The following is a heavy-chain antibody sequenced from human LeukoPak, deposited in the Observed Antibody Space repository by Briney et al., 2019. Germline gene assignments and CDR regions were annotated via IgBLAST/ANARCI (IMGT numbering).Heavy chain of an antibody. J-gene: IGHJ6*03. CDR1: GGSISSGSYY. D-gene: IGHD2-2*01. CDR2: IYYSGSI. V-gene: IGHV4-39*07. CDR3: ARDRGSEYCSSTSCYHYYYYMDV. Sequence: SETLSLTCTVSGGSISSGSYYWGWIRQPPGKGLEWIGSIYYSGSIYYNPSLKSRVTISADASKNQFSLKLSSVTAADTAVYYCARDRGSEYCSSTSCYHYYYYMDVWGKGTTVTVSS.